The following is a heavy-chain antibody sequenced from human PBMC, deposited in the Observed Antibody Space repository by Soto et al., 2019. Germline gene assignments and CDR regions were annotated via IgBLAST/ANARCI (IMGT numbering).Heavy chain of an antibody. CDR2: IIPLHNTS. V-gene: IGHV1-69*06. CDR3: AIWSNWNPLYYRGMDV. Sequence: QVQLLQSGAEVKKPGSSVKVSCKVSGGAFTNYSLNWVRHAPGQGLEWLGGIIPLHNTSNYSLQLLGRGSVTADISSNTLYMHLSGLTSDDTATYYCAIWSNWNPLYYRGMDVWGQGTTVTVSS. D-gene: IGHD1-20*01. J-gene: IGHJ6*02. CDR1: GGAFTNYS.